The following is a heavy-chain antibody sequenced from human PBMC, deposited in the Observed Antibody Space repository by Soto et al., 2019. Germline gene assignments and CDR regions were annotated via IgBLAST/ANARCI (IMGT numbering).Heavy chain of an antibody. CDR3: AQTSRYGVYLDY. Sequence: QITLKESGPTLVKPTQTLTLTCTFSGFSLSTSGVGVGWIRQPPGKTLEWLALIYCDDDKRYSPSLKSSLTLTKDTSKNHGVLTITNMDPVHTATYSCAQTSRYGVYLDYWGQGTLGVVSS. D-gene: IGHD4-17*01. CDR1: GFSLSTSGVG. V-gene: IGHV2-5*02. CDR2: IYCDDDK. J-gene: IGHJ4*02.